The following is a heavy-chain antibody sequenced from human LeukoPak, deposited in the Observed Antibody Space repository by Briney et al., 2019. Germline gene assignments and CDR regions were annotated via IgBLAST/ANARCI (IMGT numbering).Heavy chain of an antibody. CDR1: GYTFTSYD. CDR3: ATNGVSTLEFDY. J-gene: IGHJ4*02. V-gene: IGHV1-8*02. Sequence: ASVKVSCKASGYTFTSYDINWVRQATGQGLEWMGWMNPNSGNTGYAQKFQGRVTMTRDTSTSTVYMELSSLRSEDTAVYYCATNGVSTLEFDYWGQGTLVTVSS. D-gene: IGHD2-8*01. CDR2: MNPNSGNT.